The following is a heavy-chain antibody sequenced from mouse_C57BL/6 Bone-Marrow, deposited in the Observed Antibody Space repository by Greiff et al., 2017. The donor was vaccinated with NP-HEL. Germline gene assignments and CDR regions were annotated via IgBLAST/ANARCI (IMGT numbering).Heavy chain of an antibody. CDR1: YFAFLASA. J-gene: IGHJ4*01. D-gene: IGHD4-1*01. Sequence: LKESGAELVRPGSSVKLSCKDSYFAFLASAMHWVKQRPGHGLEWIGSFTMYSDATEYSENFKGKATLTANTSSSTAYMELSSLTSDDSAVYYCARGNWPHYYAMDYWGQGTSVTVSS. CDR2: FTMYSDAT. CDR3: ARGNWPHYYAMDY. V-gene: IGHV1-49*01.